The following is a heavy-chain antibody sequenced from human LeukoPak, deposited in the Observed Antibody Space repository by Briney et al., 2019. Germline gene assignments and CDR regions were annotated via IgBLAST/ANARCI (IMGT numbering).Heavy chain of an antibody. CDR2: IYYSGST. V-gene: IGHV4-30-4*01. CDR3: ARGGGYYDFWSGYLSWFDP. CDR1: GGSISSGDYY. Sequence: PSETLSLTCTVSGGSISSGDYYWSWIRQPPGKGLEWIGYIYYSGSTYYNPSLKSRVTISVDTSKNQFSLKLSSVTAADTAVYYRARGGGYYDFWSGYLSWFDPWGQGTLVTVSS. D-gene: IGHD3-3*01. J-gene: IGHJ5*02.